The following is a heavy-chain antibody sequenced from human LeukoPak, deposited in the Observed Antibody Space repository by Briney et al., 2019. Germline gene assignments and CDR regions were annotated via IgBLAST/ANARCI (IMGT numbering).Heavy chain of an antibody. CDR2: ISSSGSTI. Sequence: GGSLRLSCAASGFTFSDYYMSWIRQAPGKGLEWVSYISSSGSTIYYADSVKGRFTISRDNAKNSLYLQMNSLRAEDTAVYYCARRVDTAMVEYYFDYWGRGTLVTVSS. D-gene: IGHD5-18*01. V-gene: IGHV3-11*01. CDR3: ARRVDTAMVEYYFDY. CDR1: GFTFSDYY. J-gene: IGHJ4*02.